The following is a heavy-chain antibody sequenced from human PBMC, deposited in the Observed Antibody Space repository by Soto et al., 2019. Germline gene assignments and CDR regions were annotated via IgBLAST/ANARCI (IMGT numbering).Heavy chain of an antibody. Sequence: GGSLRLSCAASGFTFSSYGMHWVRQAPGKGLEWVAVIWYDGSNKYYADSVKGRFTISRDNSKNTLYLQMNSLRAEDTAVYYCARTDGREFGDYYYYGMDVWGQGTTVTVSS. J-gene: IGHJ6*02. CDR3: ARTDGREFGDYYYYGMDV. CDR1: GFTFSSYG. CDR2: IWYDGSNK. V-gene: IGHV3-33*01. D-gene: IGHD3-10*01.